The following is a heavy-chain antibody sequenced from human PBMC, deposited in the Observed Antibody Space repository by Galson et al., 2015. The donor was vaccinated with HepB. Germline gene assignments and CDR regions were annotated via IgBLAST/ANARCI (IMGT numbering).Heavy chain of an antibody. CDR2: IYPGDSDT. V-gene: IGHV5-51*01. D-gene: IGHD3-22*01. Sequence: QSGAEVKKPGESLEISCKGSGYSFTSYWIGWVRQMPGKGLEWMGIIYPGDSDTRYSPSFQGQVTISADKSISTAYLQWSSLKASDTAMYYCARHGSAGGYYDSSGYYYPFDYWGQGTLVTVSS. CDR3: ARHGSAGGYYDSSGYYYPFDY. CDR1: GYSFTSYW. J-gene: IGHJ4*02.